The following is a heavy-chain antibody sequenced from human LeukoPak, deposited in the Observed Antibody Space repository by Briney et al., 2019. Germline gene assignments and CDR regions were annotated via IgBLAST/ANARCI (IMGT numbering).Heavy chain of an antibody. CDR2: ISGSGETI. J-gene: IGHJ6*02. CDR3: TNGLGIRYYYGMDV. V-gene: IGHV3-23*01. D-gene: IGHD3-16*01. CDR1: GLTFTSHA. Sequence: GGSLRLSCAASGLTFTSHAMSWVRQAPGKGLEWVSGISGSGETIYYVDSVKGRFTIPRDNAKNTLNLQMNSLRAEDTAVYYCTNGLGIRYYYGMDVWGHGTTVTVSS.